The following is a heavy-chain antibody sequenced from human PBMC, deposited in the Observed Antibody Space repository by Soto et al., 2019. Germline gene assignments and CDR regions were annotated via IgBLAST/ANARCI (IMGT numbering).Heavy chain of an antibody. J-gene: IGHJ6*02. V-gene: IGHV4-38-2*02. Sequence: SETLSLTCAVSGYSISSGYYWGWIRQPPGKGLEWIGSIFHSGSTYYNPSLKSRVAISVDTSKNQISLSLSSVTAADTAVYYCAREWKQDYYYYGMDVWGQGTTVTVSS. CDR2: IFHSGST. CDR1: GYSISSGYY. CDR3: AREWKQDYYYYGMDV. D-gene: IGHD1-1*01.